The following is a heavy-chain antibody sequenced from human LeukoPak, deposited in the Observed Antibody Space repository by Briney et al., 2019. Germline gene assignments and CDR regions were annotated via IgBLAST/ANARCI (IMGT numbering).Heavy chain of an antibody. D-gene: IGHD3-22*01. J-gene: IGHJ4*02. CDR2: ISYDGSNK. Sequence: QSGGSLRLSCATSGFTFSSYGMHWVRQAPGKGLKWVAVISYDGSNKYYADSVKGRFTISRDNSKNTLYLQMNSLRAEDTAVYYCAKDQRGIYYDSSGLLDYWGQGTLVTVSS. CDR1: GFTFSSYG. CDR3: AKDQRGIYYDSSGLLDY. V-gene: IGHV3-30*18.